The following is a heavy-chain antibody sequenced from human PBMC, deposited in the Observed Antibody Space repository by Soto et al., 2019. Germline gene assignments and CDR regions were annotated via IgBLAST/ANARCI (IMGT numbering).Heavy chain of an antibody. CDR1: GDTFDTFA. CDR3: ARDLVVKNTIFGVVISPLGMDV. V-gene: IGHV1-46*02. J-gene: IGHJ6*02. Sequence: ASVKVSCKTSGDTFDTFAISWVRQAPGQGLEWKGMIKPSGGSTRYAQKIQGKYTMTRDTSTSTDYMELSSLRSEDTAVYYCARDLVVKNTIFGVVISPLGMDVWGQGATVTVSS. CDR2: IKPSGGST. D-gene: IGHD3-3*01.